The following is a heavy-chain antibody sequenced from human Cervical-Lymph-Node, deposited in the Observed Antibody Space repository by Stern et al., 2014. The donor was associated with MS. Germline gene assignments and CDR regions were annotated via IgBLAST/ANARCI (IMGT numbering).Heavy chain of an antibody. V-gene: IGHV3-9*01. Sequence: EVQLLESGGGLVQPGRSLRLSCAASGFSFKDYAMHWVRQAPGKGLEWVSGVSWDSANIGYADSVKGRFTISRDNANNSLYLQMNSLRSEDTAVYYCAKDIGYTSTRGGMDVWGQGTTVTVSS. D-gene: IGHD2-2*02. CDR2: VSWDSANI. J-gene: IGHJ6*02. CDR1: GFSFKDYA. CDR3: AKDIGYTSTRGGMDV.